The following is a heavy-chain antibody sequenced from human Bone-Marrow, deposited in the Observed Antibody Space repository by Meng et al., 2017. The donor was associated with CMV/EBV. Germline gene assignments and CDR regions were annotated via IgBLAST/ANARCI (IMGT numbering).Heavy chain of an antibody. V-gene: IGHV4-34*01. J-gene: IGHJ6*02. CDR3: ARIQGEARKYYYYYYGMDV. CDR2: TNHSGSP. Sequence: SETLSLTCAVYGGSVSGYYWSWIRQPPGKGLEWSGETNHSGSPNYNPSLKSRVTIPVDTSKNQFSLKLSSVTAADTSVYYCARIQGEARKYYYYYYGMDVWGQGTTVTVSS. CDR1: GGSVSGYY. D-gene: IGHD3-16*01.